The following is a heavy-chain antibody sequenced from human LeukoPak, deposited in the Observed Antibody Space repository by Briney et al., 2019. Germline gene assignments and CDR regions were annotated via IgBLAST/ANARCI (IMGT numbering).Heavy chain of an antibody. J-gene: IGHJ4*02. CDR2: ISGSGGST. CDR1: GFTFSSYW. V-gene: IGHV3-23*01. CDR3: AKDPRNDMIVVVTEYYFDY. Sequence: GGSLRLSCAASGFTFSSYWMSWVRQAPGKGLEWVSAISGSGGSTYYADSVKGRFTISRDNSKNTLYLQMNSLRAEDTAVYYCAKDPRNDMIVVVTEYYFDYWGQGTLVTVSS. D-gene: IGHD3-22*01.